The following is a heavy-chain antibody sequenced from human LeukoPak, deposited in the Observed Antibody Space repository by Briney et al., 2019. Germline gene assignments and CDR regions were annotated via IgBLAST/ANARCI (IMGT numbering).Heavy chain of an antibody. V-gene: IGHV3-30*03. J-gene: IGHJ5*02. CDR3: ARGLGSGSYLNWFDP. CDR2: ISYDGSNK. D-gene: IGHD1-26*01. Sequence: GGSLRLSCAASGFTFSSYGMHWVRQAPGKGLEWVAVISYDGSNKYYADSVKGRFTISRDNSKNTLYLQMNSLRAEDTAVYYCARGLGSGSYLNWFDPWGQGTLVTVSS. CDR1: GFTFSSYG.